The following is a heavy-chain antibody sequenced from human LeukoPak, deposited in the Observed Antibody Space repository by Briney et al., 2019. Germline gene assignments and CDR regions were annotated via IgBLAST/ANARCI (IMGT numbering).Heavy chain of an antibody. CDR3: AKARGEYSSGWYLHY. V-gene: IGHV3-30*04. J-gene: IGHJ4*02. D-gene: IGHD6-19*01. CDR2: ISYDGSNK. CDR1: GFTFSSYA. Sequence: GRSLRLSCAASGFTFSSYAMHWVRQAPGKGLEWVAVISYDGSNKYYADSVKDRFTISRDDSKNTLYLQMNSLRAEDTAVYYCAKARGEYSSGWYLHYWGQGTLVTVSS.